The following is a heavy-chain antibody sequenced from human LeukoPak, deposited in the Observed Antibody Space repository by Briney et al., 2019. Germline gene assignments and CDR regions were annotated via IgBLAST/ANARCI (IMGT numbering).Heavy chain of an antibody. D-gene: IGHD3-3*01. V-gene: IGHV1-2*02. CDR3: ARALEWLPNYYYYGMDV. CDR2: INPNSGGT. J-gene: IGHJ6*02. CDR1: GYTFTGYY. Sequence: ASVKVSCKASGYTFTGYYMHWVRQAPGQGLEWMGWINPNSGGTNYAQKFQGRVTMTRDTSISTAYMELSSLRSEDTAVYYCARALEWLPNYYYYGMDVWGQGTTVTVSS.